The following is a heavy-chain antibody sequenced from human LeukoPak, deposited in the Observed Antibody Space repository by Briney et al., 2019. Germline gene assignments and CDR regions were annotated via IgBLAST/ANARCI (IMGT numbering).Heavy chain of an antibody. Sequence: ASVKVSCKASGYDFINYGISWLRQAPGQGLEWMGWRIIYNGNTNYKLQGRVTMTIDTSTSTAYKEVMSLKSDDTPGDYCGGGGPFSKRPTPREYYLDYLGQGTLVIVPS. V-gene: IGHV1-18*01. CDR1: GYDFINYG. CDR3: GGGGPFSKRPTPREYYLDY. CDR2: RIIYNGNT. J-gene: IGHJ4*02. D-gene: IGHD2/OR15-2a*01.